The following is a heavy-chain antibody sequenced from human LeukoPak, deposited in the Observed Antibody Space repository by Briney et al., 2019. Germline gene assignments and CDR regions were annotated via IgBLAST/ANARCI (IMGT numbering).Heavy chain of an antibody. D-gene: IGHD6-13*01. V-gene: IGHV3-15*01. CDR2: IKSKTDGGTP. J-gene: IGHJ4*02. CDR3: TGVSRSSWYDY. Sequence: KPGGSLRLSCAASGFTFSNAWMSWVPQAPGKGLEWVGRIKSKTDGGTPDYAAPVKGRFTISRDDSKNTLYLQMNSLKTEDTAVYYCTGVSRSSWYDYWGQGTLVTVSS. CDR1: GFTFSNAW.